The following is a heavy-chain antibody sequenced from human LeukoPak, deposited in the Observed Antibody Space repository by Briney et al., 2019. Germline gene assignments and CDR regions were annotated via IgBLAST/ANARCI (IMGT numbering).Heavy chain of an antibody. D-gene: IGHD1-1*01. V-gene: IGHV3-23*01. Sequence: GGSLRLSCAASGFTFSTYWMHWVRQAPGKGLVWVSGISGSGGSTYYAASVKGRFTISRDNSKNTLYLQMSSLRAEDTAVYYCVKITSVTGGDCWGQGTRLTVSS. CDR1: GFTFSTYW. CDR3: VKITSVTGGDC. J-gene: IGHJ4*02. CDR2: ISGSGGST.